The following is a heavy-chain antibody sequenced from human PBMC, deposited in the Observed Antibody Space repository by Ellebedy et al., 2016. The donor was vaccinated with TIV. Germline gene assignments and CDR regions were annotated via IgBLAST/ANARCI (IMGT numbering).Heavy chain of an antibody. D-gene: IGHD3-10*01. Sequence: ASVKVSCKASGYTFTANYVHWVRQVPGQGLEWMGWINPDSGGTNFAQKFQDRVSVTRDTSVSTVYMELSRLESDDTTVYFCAMVRRASSGMDVWGQGTTVTVS. CDR2: INPDSGGT. CDR1: GYTFTANY. CDR3: AMVRRASSGMDV. V-gene: IGHV1-2*02. J-gene: IGHJ6*02.